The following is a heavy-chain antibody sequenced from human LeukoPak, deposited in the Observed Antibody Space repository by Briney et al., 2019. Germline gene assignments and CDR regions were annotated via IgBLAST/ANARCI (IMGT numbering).Heavy chain of an antibody. J-gene: IGHJ5*02. V-gene: IGHV1-3*01. CDR3: ARVMVRDGWFDP. Sequence: ASVKVSCKASGYTFTSYAMHWVRQAPGQRLEWMGWINAGNGNTKYSQKFQGRVTITRDTSASTAYMELSSLRSEDTAVYYCARVMVRDGWFDPWGQGTLVTVSS. CDR1: GYTFTSYA. CDR2: INAGNGNT. D-gene: IGHD3-10*01.